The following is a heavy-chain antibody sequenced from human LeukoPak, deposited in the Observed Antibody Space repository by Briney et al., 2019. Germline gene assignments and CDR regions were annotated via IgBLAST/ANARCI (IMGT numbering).Heavy chain of an antibody. J-gene: IGHJ4*02. CDR2: IYTSGST. Sequence: PSETLSLTCTVSGGSISSYYWSWIRQPAGKGLEWIGRIYTSGSTNYNPSLKSRVTMSVDTSKNQFSLKLSSVTAADTAVYYCARKPYSSGWYAYFDYWGQGTLVTVSS. CDR3: ARKPYSSGWYAYFDY. V-gene: IGHV4-4*07. D-gene: IGHD6-19*01. CDR1: GGSISSYY.